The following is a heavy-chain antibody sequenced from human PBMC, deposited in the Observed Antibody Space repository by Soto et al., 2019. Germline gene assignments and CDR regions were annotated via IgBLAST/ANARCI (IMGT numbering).Heavy chain of an antibody. D-gene: IGHD2-15*01. V-gene: IGHV4-39*01. Sequence: QLQLQESGPGLVKPSETLSLTCTVSGGSISGTSYWAWSRQPPGKGLEWIGSIYYPGKSYYKPSLKSRVTVSLDTSKNKFSLRLSSVTAADTAVYDCARADVVVLAASNFDYWGPGTLVTVSS. CDR2: IYYPGKS. CDR1: GGSISGTSY. J-gene: IGHJ4*02. CDR3: ARADVVVLAASNFDY.